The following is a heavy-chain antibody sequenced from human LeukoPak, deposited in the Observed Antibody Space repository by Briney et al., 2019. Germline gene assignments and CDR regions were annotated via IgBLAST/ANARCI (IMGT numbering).Heavy chain of an antibody. CDR3: ARVCRDGYLMDY. D-gene: IGHD5-24*01. Sequence: RASVKVSCKASGYTFTGYYMHWVRQAPGQGLEWMGWINPNSGGTNYAQKFQGRVTMTRDTSISTAYMELSSLRSEDTAVYYCARVCRDGYLMDYWGQGTLVTVSS. J-gene: IGHJ4*02. CDR1: GYTFTGYY. V-gene: IGHV1-2*02. CDR2: INPNSGGT.